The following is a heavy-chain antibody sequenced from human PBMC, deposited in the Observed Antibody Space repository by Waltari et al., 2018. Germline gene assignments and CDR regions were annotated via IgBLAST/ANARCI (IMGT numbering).Heavy chain of an antibody. CDR2: SNPNNGNT. CDR1: GYTITSYD. Sequence: VQLVQSGAAVKKPGASVKVSCRASGYTITSYDINWVRQDTGQGLEWMGWSNPNNGNTVYAQIFQRRLTMTSNASLSTAHIELSGLKSDDTAVYYCARWFGNFGGDAFDIWGQGTLVTVS. D-gene: IGHD3-16*01. J-gene: IGHJ3*02. CDR3: ARWFGNFGGDAFDI. V-gene: IGHV1-8*01.